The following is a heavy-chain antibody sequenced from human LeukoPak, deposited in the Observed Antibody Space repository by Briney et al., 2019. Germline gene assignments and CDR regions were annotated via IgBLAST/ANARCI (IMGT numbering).Heavy chain of an antibody. CDR3: ARDEMSSIAARGRFDP. V-gene: IGHV3-11*04. D-gene: IGHD6-6*01. Sequence: PGGSLRLSCAASGFTFSDYYMSWIRQAPGQGLEWVSYISSSGSTIYYADSVKGRFTISRDNAKNSLYLQMNSLRAEDTAVYYCARDEMSSIAARGRFDPWGQGTLVTVSS. CDR1: GFTFSDYY. CDR2: ISSSGSTI. J-gene: IGHJ5*02.